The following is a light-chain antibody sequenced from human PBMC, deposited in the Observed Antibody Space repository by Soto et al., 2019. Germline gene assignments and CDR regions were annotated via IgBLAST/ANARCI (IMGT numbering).Light chain of an antibody. CDR3: SSYTSNSTLV. CDR1: SSDVGAYNY. CDR2: EVS. V-gene: IGLV2-14*01. Sequence: QSVLTQPASVSGSPGQSFTISCTGTSSDVGAYNYVSWYHQHPGKAPKLMIYEVSYRPSGVSNRFSGSKSGNTASLTISGLQAEDEADYYCSSYTSNSTLVFGGGTQLTVL. J-gene: IGLJ2*01.